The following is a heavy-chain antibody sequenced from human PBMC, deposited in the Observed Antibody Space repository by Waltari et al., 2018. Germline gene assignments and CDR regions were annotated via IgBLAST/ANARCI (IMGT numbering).Heavy chain of an antibody. CDR3: ARVLWSSTPAPNFDY. Sequence: QVQLVQSGAEVKKPGASVKVSCKASGYTFTGYYMHWVRQATGHGLEWMGWITPNSGGTNYAQKCQGRVTMTRDTSIRTAYMELSRLRSDDTAVYYCARVLWSSTPAPNFDYWGQGTLVTVSS. CDR2: ITPNSGGT. V-gene: IGHV1-2*02. CDR1: GYTFTGYY. J-gene: IGHJ4*02. D-gene: IGHD3-10*01.